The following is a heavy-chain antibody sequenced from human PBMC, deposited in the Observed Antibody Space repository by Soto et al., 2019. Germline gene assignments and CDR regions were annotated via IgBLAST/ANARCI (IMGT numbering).Heavy chain of an antibody. CDR2: IYDSGST. J-gene: IGHJ4*03. Sequence: ETLSLTGVVSVDVIESGPYWGWVRQPPGKSLEWVGSIYDSGSTYYNPSLRIRGTISTDTAKNQFSLSLTSVTARDTDVYLCARSPQYYTPGSAPFDYWGPGTMVTVSS. D-gene: IGHD3-3*01. CDR3: ARSPQYYTPGSAPFDY. CDR1: VDVIESGPY. V-gene: IGHV4-38-2*01.